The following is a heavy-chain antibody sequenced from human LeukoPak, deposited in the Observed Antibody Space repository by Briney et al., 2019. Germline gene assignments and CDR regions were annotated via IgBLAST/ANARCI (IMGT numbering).Heavy chain of an antibody. D-gene: IGHD3-10*01. Sequence: ASVKASCKASGYTFTSYAMNWVRQAPGQGLEWMGWINTNTGNPTYAQGFTGRFVFSLDTSVSTAYLQISSLKAEDTAVYYCARGSSPLLWFGELSGFDYWGQGTLVTVSS. J-gene: IGHJ4*02. CDR1: GYTFTSYA. CDR3: ARGSSPLLWFGELSGFDY. CDR2: INTNTGNP. V-gene: IGHV7-4-1*02.